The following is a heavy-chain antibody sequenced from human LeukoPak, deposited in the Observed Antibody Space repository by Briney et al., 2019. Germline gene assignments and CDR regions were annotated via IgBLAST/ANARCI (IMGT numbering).Heavy chain of an antibody. D-gene: IGHD6-19*01. CDR2: ISGTGGVR. Sequence: GGSLRLSCAASGFTFSSCAMSWVRQAPGKGLEWVSGISGTGGVRYYADSVKGRFTISRDDSKNMVYLQMNSLRAEDTAVYFCAREGYSSGWFRLWGQGTLVTVSS. CDR3: AREGYSSGWFRL. CDR1: GFTFSSCA. V-gene: IGHV3-23*01. J-gene: IGHJ4*02.